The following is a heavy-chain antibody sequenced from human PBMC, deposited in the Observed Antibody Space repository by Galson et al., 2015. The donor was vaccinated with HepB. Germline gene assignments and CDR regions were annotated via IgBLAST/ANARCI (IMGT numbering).Heavy chain of an antibody. CDR2: IWCDDGSNK. D-gene: IGHD1-1*01. J-gene: IGHJ4*02. Sequence: SLRLSCAASGFPFRNFGMHWVRQAPGKGLEWVAVIWCDDGSNKKYADSVKGRFTISRDNSKNTLYLQMNSLTVEDTAVYYCARGPRLQLERVDYWGQGTLVTVSS. CDR3: ARGPRLQLERVDY. CDR1: GFPFRNFG. V-gene: IGHV3-33*01.